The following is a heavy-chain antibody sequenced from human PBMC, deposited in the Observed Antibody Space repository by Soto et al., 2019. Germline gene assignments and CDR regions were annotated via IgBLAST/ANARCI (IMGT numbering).Heavy chain of an antibody. CDR1: GFTFSSYG. CDR2: ISYDGSNK. D-gene: IGHD3-9*01. CDR3: AKYGLVTYAFDI. V-gene: IGHV3-30*18. Sequence: QVQLVESGGGVVQPGRSLRLSCAASGFTFSSYGMHWVRQAPGKGLEWVAVISYDGSNKYYADSVKGRFTISRDNSKNTLYLQMNSLRAEDTAVYYCAKYGLVTYAFDIWGQGTMVTVSS. J-gene: IGHJ3*02.